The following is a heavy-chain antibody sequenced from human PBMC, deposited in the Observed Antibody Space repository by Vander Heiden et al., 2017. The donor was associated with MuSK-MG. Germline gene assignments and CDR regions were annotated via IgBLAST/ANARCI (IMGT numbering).Heavy chain of an antibody. J-gene: IGHJ3*02. V-gene: IGHV3-21*04. D-gene: IGHD5-12*01. CDR1: GFTLTKYG. Sequence: EVQLVESGGGLVKPGGSLRLSCAASGFTLTKYGMNWVRQAPGKGPEWVSSISSTTTYIYYAGSVKGRFTISRDGARNALFLQMNSLRAEDTALYYCARNRREGYAWEADAFDIWGRGTMVTVSS. CDR3: ARNRREGYAWEADAFDI. CDR2: ISSTTTYI.